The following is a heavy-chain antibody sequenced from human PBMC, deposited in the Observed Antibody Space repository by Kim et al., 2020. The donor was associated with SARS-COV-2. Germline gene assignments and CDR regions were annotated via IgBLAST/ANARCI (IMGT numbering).Heavy chain of an antibody. CDR3: ARGIFRDGFDV. Sequence: GGSLRLSCAASEFTFSHYWINWVRHAPGKGLVWVSRISSDGSTTHYADSVKGRFTLSRDNAENTLFLQMNSLRVEDTAVYFCARGIFRDGFDVWGQGTTVTVSS. D-gene: IGHD2-15*01. CDR1: EFTFSHYW. V-gene: IGHV3-74*01. J-gene: IGHJ6*02. CDR2: ISSDGSTT.